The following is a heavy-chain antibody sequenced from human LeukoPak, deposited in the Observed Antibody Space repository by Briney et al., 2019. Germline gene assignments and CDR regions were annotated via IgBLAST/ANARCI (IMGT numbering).Heavy chain of an antibody. J-gene: IGHJ4*02. CDR1: GLIFSSYS. CDR3: AGGFADFVWGSYPSSY. D-gene: IGHD3-16*02. V-gene: IGHV3-21*01. CDR2: ISSSSSYI. Sequence: GGSLRLSCAASGLIFSSYSMNWVRQAPGKGLEWVSSISSSSSYIYYADSVKGRFTISRDNAKNSLYLQMNSLRAEDTAVYYCAGGFADFVWGSYPSSYWGQGILVTVSS.